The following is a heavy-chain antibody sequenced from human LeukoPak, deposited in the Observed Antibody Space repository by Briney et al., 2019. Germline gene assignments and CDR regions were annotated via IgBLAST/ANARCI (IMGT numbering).Heavy chain of an antibody. Sequence: PSETLSLTCTVSGGSISSGGYFWSWIRQHPGKGLEWIGYIYYSGSTYYNPSLKCRVTISVDTSKNQFSLKLSSVTAADTAVYYCARAAGPRNWFDPWGQGTLVTVSS. CDR1: GGSISSGGYF. V-gene: IGHV4-31*03. CDR3: ARAAGPRNWFDP. J-gene: IGHJ5*02. CDR2: IYYSGST.